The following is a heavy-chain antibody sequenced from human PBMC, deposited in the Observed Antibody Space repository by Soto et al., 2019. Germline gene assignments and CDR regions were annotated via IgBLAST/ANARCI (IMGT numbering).Heavy chain of an antibody. CDR1: GFTFNSHA. D-gene: IGHD3-10*01. J-gene: IGHJ3*01. CDR2: ISGSGSTT. Sequence: GGSLRLSCAASGFTFNSHAMTWVRQAPGKGLEWVSAISGSGSTTFYADSVKGRFTISRDDSKNTVYLQMNRLRAEDTALYYCARSHYGSGSYYNTGDFWGQGTMVPVSS. CDR3: ARSHYGSGSYYNTGDF. V-gene: IGHV3-23*01.